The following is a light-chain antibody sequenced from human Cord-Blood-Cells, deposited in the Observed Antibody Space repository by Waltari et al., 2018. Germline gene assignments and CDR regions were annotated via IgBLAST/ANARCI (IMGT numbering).Light chain of an antibody. CDR1: QSISSH. J-gene: IGKJ1*01. CDR2: AAS. CDR3: QQSYSTPWT. Sequence: DIQMTQSQSSLSASVGDRVTITCRASQSISSHLNWYQQKPGKAPKLLIYAASSLQSGVPSMFSGSGSGTDFTLTISSLQPEDFATYYCQQSYSTPWTFGQGTKVEIK. V-gene: IGKV1-39*01.